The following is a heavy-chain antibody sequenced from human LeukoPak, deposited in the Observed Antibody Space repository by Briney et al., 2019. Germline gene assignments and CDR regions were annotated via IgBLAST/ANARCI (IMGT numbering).Heavy chain of an antibody. CDR1: GGSISSYY. CDR3: ARYAWLQFRSFDY. CDR2: IYYSGST. V-gene: IGHV4-59*01. J-gene: IGHJ4*02. D-gene: IGHD5-24*01. Sequence: SETLSLTCTVSGGSISSYYWSWIRQPPGKGLECIGYIYYSGSTNYNPSLKSRVTISVDTSKNQFSLKLSSVTAADTAVYYCARYAWLQFRSFDYWGQGTLVTVSS.